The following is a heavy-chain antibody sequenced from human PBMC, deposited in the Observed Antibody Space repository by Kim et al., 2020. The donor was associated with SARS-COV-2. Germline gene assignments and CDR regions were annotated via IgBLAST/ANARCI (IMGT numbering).Heavy chain of an antibody. Sequence: SETLSLTCTVSGGSISYYYWSWIRQPPGKGLEWFGYVFDSGSTNYDPSLKSRVTISLDTSKKQFSLQLTSVTAADTAVYYCARGKYYYDGSGNPRFWYFDLWGRGTLVTVSS. V-gene: IGHV4-59*01. CDR3: ARGKYYYDGSGNPRFWYFDL. CDR2: VFDSGST. CDR1: GGSISYYY. J-gene: IGHJ2*01. D-gene: IGHD3-22*01.